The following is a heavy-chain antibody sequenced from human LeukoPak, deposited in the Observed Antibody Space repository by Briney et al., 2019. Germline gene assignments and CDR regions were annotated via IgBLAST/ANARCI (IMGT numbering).Heavy chain of an antibody. CDR2: INWNGGST. J-gene: IGHJ3*02. D-gene: IGHD3-10*01. CDR1: GFTFDDYG. Sequence: GGSLRLSCAASGFTFDDYGMSWVRQAPGNGLEWVSGINWNGGSTGYADSVKGRFTISRDNAKNSLYLQMNSLRAEDTALYHCARAGDYYGSGSYAFDIWGQGTMVTVSS. CDR3: ARAGDYYGSGSYAFDI. V-gene: IGHV3-20*01.